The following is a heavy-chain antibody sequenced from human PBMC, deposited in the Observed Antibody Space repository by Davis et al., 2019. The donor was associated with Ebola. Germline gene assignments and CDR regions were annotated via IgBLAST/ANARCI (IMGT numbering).Heavy chain of an antibody. CDR3: ARENMDV. V-gene: IGHV3-7*01. CDR1: GFTFSTSW. J-gene: IGHJ6*03. Sequence: GGSLRLSCAASGFTFSTSWMAWVRLAPGKGLEWVATIKEDGSVTYYVDSVRGRFTISRDNSENTLYLQMQSLRTEDSAFYYCARENMDVWGKGTTVTVSS. CDR2: IKEDGSVT.